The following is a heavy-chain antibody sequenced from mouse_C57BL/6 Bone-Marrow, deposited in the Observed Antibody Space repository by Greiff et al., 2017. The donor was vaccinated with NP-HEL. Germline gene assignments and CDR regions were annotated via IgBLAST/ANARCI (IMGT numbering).Heavy chain of an antibody. CDR2: INPNNGGT. CDR1: GYTFTDYN. D-gene: IGHD2-2*01. CDR3: ARGDGYDVGFAY. Sequence: EVQLQQSGPELVKPGASVKMSCKASGYTFTDYNMHWVKQSHGKSLEWIGYINPNNGGTSYNQKFKGKATLTVNKSSSTAYMELRSLTSEDSAVYYCARGDGYDVGFAYWGQGTLVTVSA. J-gene: IGHJ3*01. V-gene: IGHV1-22*01.